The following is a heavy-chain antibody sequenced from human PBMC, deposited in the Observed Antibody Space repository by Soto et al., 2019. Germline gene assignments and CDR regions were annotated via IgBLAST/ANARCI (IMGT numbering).Heavy chain of an antibody. CDR1: GFTFSGSA. CDR2: IRSKVNNYAT. D-gene: IGHD3-22*01. J-gene: IGHJ6*02. CDR3: SRHEGQVTTNV. Sequence: GGSLRLSCVASGFTFSGSAVHWVRQASGKGLEWVGHIRSKVNNYATAYAASVKGRFTISRDDSKNTAYLQMNSLKTEDTAVYYCSRHEGQVTTNVWGQGTTVTVSS. V-gene: IGHV3-73*01.